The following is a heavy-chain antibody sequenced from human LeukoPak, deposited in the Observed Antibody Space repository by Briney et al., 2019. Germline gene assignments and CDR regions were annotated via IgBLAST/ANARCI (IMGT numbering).Heavy chain of an antibody. Sequence: SGTLSLTCTVSGGSISRYYWSWIRQPPGRGLEWIAYISNSGATNYNPSLMSRVTISMDTSKNQFSLKLRSVTTADTAVYFCARTDYGDFAGEFYYYGLDVWGQGTTVTVSS. CDR1: GGSISRYY. D-gene: IGHD4-17*01. V-gene: IGHV4-59*01. CDR3: ARTDYGDFAGEFYYYGLDV. CDR2: ISNSGAT. J-gene: IGHJ6*02.